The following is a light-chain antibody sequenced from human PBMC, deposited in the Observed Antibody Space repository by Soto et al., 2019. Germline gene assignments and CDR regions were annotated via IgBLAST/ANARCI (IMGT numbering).Light chain of an antibody. V-gene: IGKV3-15*01. Sequence: EIVMTQSPATLSLSPGERATLSCRASQRVNSNLAWYQQKAGQAPRLLIYRTSTRATGIPARFSGSGSGTDFTLTISSLQLEDFAVYYCQQYKNWPRTFGQGTKVEIK. CDR1: QRVNSN. CDR2: RTS. CDR3: QQYKNWPRT. J-gene: IGKJ1*01.